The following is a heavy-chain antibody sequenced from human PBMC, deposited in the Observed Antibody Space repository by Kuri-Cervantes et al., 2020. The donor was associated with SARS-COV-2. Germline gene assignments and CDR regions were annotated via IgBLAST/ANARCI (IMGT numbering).Heavy chain of an antibody. CDR3: TTSPGVTIFGVVALDY. D-gene: IGHD3-3*01. CDR1: GFTFRDYA. CDR2: IRSKDHGGTT. V-gene: IGHV3-49*03. J-gene: IGHJ4*02. Sequence: GESLKISCTTSGFTFRDYAMSWFRQAPGKGLEWVGFIRSKDHGGTTQYAASVKGRFTISRDDSKSIAYLQMNSLKTEDTAVYYCTTSPGVTIFGVVALDYWGQGTLVTVSS.